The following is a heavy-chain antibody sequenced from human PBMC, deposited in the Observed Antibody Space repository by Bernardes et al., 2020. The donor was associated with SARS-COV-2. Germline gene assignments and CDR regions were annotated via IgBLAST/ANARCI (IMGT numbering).Heavy chain of an antibody. V-gene: IGHV3-23*01. CDR3: ASQVPDPDNSGYYLLLFDY. CDR1: GFTLNNYA. J-gene: IGHJ4*02. D-gene: IGHD3-22*01. CDR2: INDHGDNT. Sequence: GGSLRLSCAASGFTLNNYAMSWVRLAPGKGLEWVSTINDHGDNTHYADSVKGRFTVSRDTSKSTLYLQMNSLRVDDTALYYCASQVPDPDNSGYYLLLFDYWGQGTRVTVSS.